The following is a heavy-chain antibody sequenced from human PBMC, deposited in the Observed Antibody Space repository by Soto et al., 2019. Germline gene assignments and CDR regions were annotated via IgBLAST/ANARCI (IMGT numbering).Heavy chain of an antibody. J-gene: IGHJ6*02. D-gene: IGHD6-13*01. Sequence: QVQLVQSGAEVKKPGSSVKVSCKASGGTFSSYTISWVRQAPGQGLEWMGRIIPILGIANYAQKFQGRVMITADKSTSTAYMELSSLRSEDTAVYYCARGYSSSWYEYYYGMDVWGQGTTVTVSS. CDR2: IIPILGIA. CDR3: ARGYSSSWYEYYYGMDV. CDR1: GGTFSSYT. V-gene: IGHV1-69*02.